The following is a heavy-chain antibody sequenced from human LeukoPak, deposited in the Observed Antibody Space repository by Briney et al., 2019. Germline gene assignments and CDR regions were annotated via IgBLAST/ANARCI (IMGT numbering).Heavy chain of an antibody. D-gene: IGHD6-13*01. CDR2: ISYDGSNK. CDR3: AKERSSIMDV. CDR1: GFTFSSYA. V-gene: IGHV3-30-3*01. Sequence: GGSLRLSCAASGFTFSSYAMHWVRQAPGKGLEWVAVISYDGSNKYYADSVKGRFTISRDNSKNTLYLQMNSLRAEDTAVYYCAKERSSIMDVWGKGTTVTVSS. J-gene: IGHJ6*03.